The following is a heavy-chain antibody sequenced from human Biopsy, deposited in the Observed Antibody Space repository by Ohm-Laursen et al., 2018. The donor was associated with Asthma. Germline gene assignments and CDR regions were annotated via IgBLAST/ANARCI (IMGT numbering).Heavy chain of an antibody. V-gene: IGHV3-30*18. CDR3: AKRRGYSGHDNDY. J-gene: IGHJ4*02. Sequence: SLRLSCAASGFMFRSFGMHWVRQASGKGLEWVAVISYDGNHKFYEDSVKGRFTISRDNSKNTLYLQINSLRTEDTAVYYCAKRRGYSGHDNDYWGQGTLVIVSS. CDR2: ISYDGNHK. D-gene: IGHD5-12*01. CDR1: GFMFRSFG.